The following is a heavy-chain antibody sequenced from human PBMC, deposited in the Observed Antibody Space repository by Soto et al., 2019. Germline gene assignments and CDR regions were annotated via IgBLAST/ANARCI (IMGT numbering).Heavy chain of an antibody. D-gene: IGHD3-22*01. CDR2: IYWDDDK. J-gene: IGHJ6*02. CDR3: SHSPIPYYYDSTARRTYYYYYGMDV. Sequence: ESGPTLVNPTQTLTLTCTFSGFSLTTSGVGVAWIRQPPGKALEWLGFIYWDDDKRYSPSLKSRLTITKDTSKNQVVLRMTNMDPVDTATYYCSHSPIPYYYDSTARRTYYYYYGMDVWGQGTTVTVSS. V-gene: IGHV2-5*02. CDR1: GFSLTTSGVG.